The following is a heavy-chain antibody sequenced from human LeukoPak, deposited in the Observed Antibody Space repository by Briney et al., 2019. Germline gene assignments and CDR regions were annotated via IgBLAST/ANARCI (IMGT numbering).Heavy chain of an antibody. CDR3: ARVPSYGGIDY. J-gene: IGHJ4*02. V-gene: IGHV4-31*03. Sequence: SQTLSLTCTVSGGSISSGGYYWRWIRQHPGKXXEWIGYIYYSGSTYYNPSLKSRVTISVDTSKNQFSLKLSSVTAADTAVYYCARVPSYGGIDYWGQGTLVTVSS. CDR2: IYYSGST. D-gene: IGHD4-23*01. CDR1: GGSISSGGYY.